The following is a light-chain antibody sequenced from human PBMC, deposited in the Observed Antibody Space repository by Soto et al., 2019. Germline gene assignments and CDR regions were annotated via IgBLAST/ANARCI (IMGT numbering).Light chain of an antibody. Sequence: SALTQPASVSGSPGQSITISCTGTSSDVGGYNYVSWYQQHPGKAPILMIYEVSNRPSGVSNRFSGSKSGNTASLTIAGLQAEDEAVYFCSSFAGNRDVVFGGGTKLTVL. CDR2: EVS. CDR3: SSFAGNRDVV. CDR1: SSDVGGYNY. J-gene: IGLJ2*01. V-gene: IGLV2-14*01.